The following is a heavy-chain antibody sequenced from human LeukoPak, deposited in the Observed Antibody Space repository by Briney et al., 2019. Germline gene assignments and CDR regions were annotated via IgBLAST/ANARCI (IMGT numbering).Heavy chain of an antibody. CDR2: IIPIFGTA. J-gene: IGHJ4*02. CDR1: RGTFSNYV. Sequence: SVKVSCKAVRGTFSNYVISWVRQAPGQGLEWMGGIIPIFGTANYAQKFQGRVTITADESTSTAYMELSSLRSEDTAVYYCARPGSSSLHFDYWGQGTLVTVSS. CDR3: ARPGSSSLHFDY. V-gene: IGHV1-69*13. D-gene: IGHD6-6*01.